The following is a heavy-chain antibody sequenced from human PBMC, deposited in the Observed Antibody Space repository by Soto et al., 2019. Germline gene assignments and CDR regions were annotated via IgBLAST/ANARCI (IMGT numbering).Heavy chain of an antibody. D-gene: IGHD2-21*02. V-gene: IGHV4-4*02. CDR3: ASGLPNYYYYGMDV. CDR1: GGSISSSNW. CDR2: IYHSGST. Sequence: QVQLQESGPGLVKPSGTLSLTCAVSGGSISSSNWWSWVRQPPGKGLEWIGEIYHSGSTNYNPSLKSRVTXXVXKXXNQFSLKLSSVTAADTAVYYCASGLPNYYYYGMDVWGQGTTVTVSS. J-gene: IGHJ6*02.